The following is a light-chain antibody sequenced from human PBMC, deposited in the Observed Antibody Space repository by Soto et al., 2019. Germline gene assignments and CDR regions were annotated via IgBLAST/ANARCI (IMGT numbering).Light chain of an antibody. Sequence: EIVLTPFPGTLSLSQGERATLSCRASQSVSSSYLAWYQQKPGQAPRLLIYGASSRATGIPDRFSGSGSGTDFTLTISRLEPEDFAVYYCQQYGSSPWTFGQGTKV. CDR1: QSVSSSY. V-gene: IGKV3-20*01. J-gene: IGKJ1*01. CDR3: QQYGSSPWT. CDR2: GAS.